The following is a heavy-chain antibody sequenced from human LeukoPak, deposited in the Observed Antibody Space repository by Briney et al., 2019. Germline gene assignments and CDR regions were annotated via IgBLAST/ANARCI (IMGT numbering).Heavy chain of an antibody. CDR1: GGSISSGGYS. CDR3: AREESVAGTTGDY. V-gene: IGHV4-30-2*01. CDR2: INHSGST. J-gene: IGHJ4*02. Sequence: SETLSLTCAVSGGSISSGGYSWSWIRQPPGKGLEWIGEINHSGSTNYNPSLKSRVTISVDTSKNQFSLKLSSVTAADTAVYYCAREESVAGTTGDYWGQGTLVTVSS. D-gene: IGHD6-19*01.